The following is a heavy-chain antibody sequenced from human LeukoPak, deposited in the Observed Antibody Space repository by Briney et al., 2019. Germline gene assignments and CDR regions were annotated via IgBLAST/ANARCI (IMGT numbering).Heavy chain of an antibody. D-gene: IGHD2-2*01. Sequence: PGGSLRLSCAASGFTFSSYWMSWVRQAPGKGLEWVANIKQDGSEKYYVDSAKGRFTISRDNAKNSLYLQMNSLRAEDTAVYYCARGPRLPATDVFDYWGQGTLVTVSS. CDR1: GFTFSSYW. CDR2: IKQDGSEK. J-gene: IGHJ4*02. CDR3: ARGPRLPATDVFDY. V-gene: IGHV3-7*01.